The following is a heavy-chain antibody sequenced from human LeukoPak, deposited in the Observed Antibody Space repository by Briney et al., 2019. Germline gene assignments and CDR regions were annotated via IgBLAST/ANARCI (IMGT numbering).Heavy chain of an antibody. CDR3: ARRVSYCSNGVCYPYYFDY. J-gene: IGHJ4*02. CDR1: GYSFTSYW. V-gene: IGHV5-51*01. CDR2: IYPGDSDT. Sequence: GESLKISCKGSGYSFTSYWIGWVRQMPGKGLEWMGIIYPGDSDTKYSPSFRGQVIVSADKSISTAYLQWSSLKASDTAMYYCARRVSYCSNGVCYPYYFDYWGQGTLVTVSS. D-gene: IGHD2-8*01.